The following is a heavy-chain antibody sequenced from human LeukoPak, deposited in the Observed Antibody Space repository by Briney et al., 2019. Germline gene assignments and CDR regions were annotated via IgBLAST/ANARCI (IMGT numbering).Heavy chain of an antibody. J-gene: IGHJ4*02. V-gene: IGHV3-11*06. Sequence: GGSLRLSCAGSGFTVRSNYMSWVRQAPGKGLEWVSYISSSSSDTHYADSVKGRFTISRDNAKNSLYLQMNSLRVEDTAVYYCARVKGSYSVDYWGQGTLVTVSS. CDR2: ISSSSSDT. D-gene: IGHD3-10*01. CDR1: GFTVRSNY. CDR3: ARVKGSYSVDY.